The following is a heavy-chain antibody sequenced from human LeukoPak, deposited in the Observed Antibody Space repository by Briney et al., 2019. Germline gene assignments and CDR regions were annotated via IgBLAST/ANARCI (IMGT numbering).Heavy chain of an antibody. J-gene: IGHJ4*02. V-gene: IGHV4-61*09. CDR2: IYDSGST. CDR3: ARDHHYDSSRPVDY. CDR1: GGSISSGSYY. Sequence: SQTLSLTCTVSGGSISSGSYYWSWIRQPAGKGLEWIGYIYDSGSTYYNPSLKSRVTISVDTSKNQFSLKLSSVTAADTAVYYCARDHHYDSSRPVDYWGQGTLVTVSS. D-gene: IGHD3-22*01.